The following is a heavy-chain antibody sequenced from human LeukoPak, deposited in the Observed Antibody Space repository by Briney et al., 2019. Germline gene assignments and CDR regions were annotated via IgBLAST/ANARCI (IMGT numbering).Heavy chain of an antibody. CDR1: GFTFSSYA. J-gene: IGHJ4*02. CDR3: AKGFDYGDYLPKN. D-gene: IGHD4-17*01. CDR2: ISGSGGFT. V-gene: IGHV3-23*01. Sequence: GGSLRLSCAASGFTFSSYAMSWVRQAPGKGLEWVAAISGSGGFTYYADSVKGRFTIPRDNSKNTLYLQVNSLRAEDTAVYYCAKGFDYGDYLPKNWGQGTLVTVSS.